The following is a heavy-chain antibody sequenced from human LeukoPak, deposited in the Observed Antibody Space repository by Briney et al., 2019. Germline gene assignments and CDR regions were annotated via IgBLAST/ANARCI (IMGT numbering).Heavy chain of an antibody. Sequence: SETLSLTCTASGGSISSGGYYWSWIRQHPGKGLEWIGYIYYSGSTYYNPSLKSRVTISVDTSKNQFSLKLSSVTAADTAVYYCARDGYNHPGEVAFDIWGQGTMVTVSS. J-gene: IGHJ3*02. CDR3: ARDGYNHPGEVAFDI. CDR2: IYYSGST. CDR1: GGSISSGGYY. V-gene: IGHV4-31*03. D-gene: IGHD5-24*01.